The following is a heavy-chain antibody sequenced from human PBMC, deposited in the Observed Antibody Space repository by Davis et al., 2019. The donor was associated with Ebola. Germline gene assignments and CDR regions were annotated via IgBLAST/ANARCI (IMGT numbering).Heavy chain of an antibody. CDR1: GYSFANYW. CDR3: ARRPNRYSSVDF. Sequence: KVSCKGSGYSFANYWIGWVRQMPGKGLEWMGIIYPDDSDVLYSPSFQGQVIISVDKSINTAYLQWTSLKAPHTAMYYCARRPNRYSSVDFWGQGTLVTVSS. V-gene: IGHV5-51*01. CDR2: IYPDDSDV. D-gene: IGHD3-10*01. J-gene: IGHJ4*02.